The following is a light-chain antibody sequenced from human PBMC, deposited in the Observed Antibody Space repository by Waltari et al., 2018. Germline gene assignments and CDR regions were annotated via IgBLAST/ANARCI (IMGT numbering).Light chain of an antibody. J-gene: IGLJ1*01. CDR2: YDS. CDR1: NLGSYS. V-gene: IGLV3-21*04. Sequence: SYVLTQPPSVSVAPGETARITCGGDNLGSYSVHWYQQKPRQAPVLVIFYDSDRPSGIPARFSGSNSGNTATLTITGVEAGDEARYYCQVWHPDIDPGVFGTGTEVTVL. CDR3: QVWHPDIDPGV.